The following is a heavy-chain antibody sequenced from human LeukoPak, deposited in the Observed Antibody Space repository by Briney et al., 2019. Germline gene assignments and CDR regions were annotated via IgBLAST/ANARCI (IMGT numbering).Heavy chain of an antibody. Sequence: NPGGSLRLSCAASGFTFSSYSMNWVRQAPGKGLEWVSSISSSSRSYIYYADSVKGRFTISRDNAKNSLYLQMNSLTAEDTAMYYCATRRLAYLGQGTLVTVSS. D-gene: IGHD3-9*01. CDR2: ISSSSRSYI. V-gene: IGHV3-21*01. J-gene: IGHJ4*02. CDR1: GFTFSSYS. CDR3: ATRRLAY.